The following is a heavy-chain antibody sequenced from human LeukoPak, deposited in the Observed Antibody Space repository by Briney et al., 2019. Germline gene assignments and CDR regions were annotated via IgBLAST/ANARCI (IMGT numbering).Heavy chain of an antibody. CDR3: AKERLFVLRFLDRTPTGMDV. CDR1: GYTFTSYG. Sequence: ASVKVSCKASGYTFTSYGISWVRQAPGQGLEWMGRIIPILGIANYAQKFQGRVTITADKSTSTAYMELNSLRAEDTAVYYCAKERLFVLRFLDRTPTGMDVWGQGTTVTVSS. V-gene: IGHV1-69*04. J-gene: IGHJ6*02. CDR2: IIPILGIA. D-gene: IGHD3-3*01.